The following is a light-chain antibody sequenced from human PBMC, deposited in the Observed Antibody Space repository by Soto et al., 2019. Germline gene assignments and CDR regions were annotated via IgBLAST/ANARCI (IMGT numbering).Light chain of an antibody. J-gene: IGKJ1*01. CDR3: QQYGSSPWT. CDR1: QTIRSNY. V-gene: IGKV3-20*01. Sequence: ETVLTKSPATLSLSPGERATLSCRASQTIRSNYLAWYRQTPGQAPRLLIYGASNRATGIADRFSGSGSGTDFTLIISRLEPEDFALYYCQQYGSSPWTFGQGTKLEIK. CDR2: GAS.